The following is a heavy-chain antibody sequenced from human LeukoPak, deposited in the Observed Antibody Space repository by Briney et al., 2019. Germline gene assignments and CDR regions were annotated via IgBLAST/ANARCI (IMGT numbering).Heavy chain of an antibody. J-gene: IGHJ4*02. Sequence: ASVKVSCKASGYTFTSYGISWVRQAPGQGLEWMGWISAYNGNTNYAQKLQGRVTMTTDASTSTAYMELRSLRSDDTAVYYCARDYYYGSGSYYKGIDYWGQGTLVTVSS. CDR2: ISAYNGNT. D-gene: IGHD3-10*01. CDR1: GYTFTSYG. CDR3: ARDYYYGSGSYYKGIDY. V-gene: IGHV1-18*01.